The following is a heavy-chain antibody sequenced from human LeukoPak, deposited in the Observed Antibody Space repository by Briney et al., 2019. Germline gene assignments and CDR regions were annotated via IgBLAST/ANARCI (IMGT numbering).Heavy chain of an antibody. Sequence: SETLSLTCTVSGGSISSSSYYWDWIRQPPGKGLEWIGYIYYSGSTNYNPSLKSRVTISVDTSKNQFSLKLSSVTAADTAVYYCVRVEPYPVDQNWFDPWGQGTLVTVSS. CDR3: VRVEPYPVDQNWFDP. J-gene: IGHJ5*02. D-gene: IGHD1-1*01. CDR2: IYYSGST. V-gene: IGHV4-61*05. CDR1: GGSISSSSYY.